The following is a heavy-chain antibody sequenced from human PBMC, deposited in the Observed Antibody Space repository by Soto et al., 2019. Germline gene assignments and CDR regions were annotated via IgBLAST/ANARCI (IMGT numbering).Heavy chain of an antibody. CDR1: GYSFTSYW. CDR3: ARQGRKQWLVQDYYYGMDV. V-gene: IGHV5-51*01. D-gene: IGHD6-19*01. CDR2: IYPGDSDT. Sequence: GESLKVSWKGAGYSFTSYWSGWVRQMPGKGLEWMGIIYPGDSDTRYSPSFQGQVTISADQSISTAYLQWSSLKASDTAMYYCARQGRKQWLVQDYYYGMDVWGQGTTVTVSS. J-gene: IGHJ6*02.